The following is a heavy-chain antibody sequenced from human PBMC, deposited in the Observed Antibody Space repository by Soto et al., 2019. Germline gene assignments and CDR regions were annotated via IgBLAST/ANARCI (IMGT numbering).Heavy chain of an antibody. V-gene: IGHV4-39*01. J-gene: IGHJ6*02. CDR3: ASYYTLYYYYGMDV. CDR1: GGSISSSSYY. CDR2: IYYSGST. D-gene: IGHD3-3*01. Sequence: PSETLSLTCTVSGGSISSSSYYWGWIRQPPGKGLEWIGSIYYSGSTYYNPSLKSRVTISVDTSKNQFSLKLSSVTAADTAVYYCASYYTLYYYYGMDVWGQGTTVTVSS.